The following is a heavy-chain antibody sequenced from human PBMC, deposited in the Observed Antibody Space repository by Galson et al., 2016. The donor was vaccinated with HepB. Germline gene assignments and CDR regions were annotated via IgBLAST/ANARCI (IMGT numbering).Heavy chain of an antibody. V-gene: IGHV3-7*03. CDR1: GFTFSNSW. D-gene: IGHD2-15*01. CDR2: INDDGSHK. Sequence: SLRLSCAASGFTFSNSWMRWVRQAPGKGLEWVASINDDGSHKYYVDSVKGRFTVSTDSAKNSMYLQMNSLRVEDPAVYYCAVGVGLGPGLPGYYYYMDVWGKGTTVTVSS. J-gene: IGHJ6*03. CDR3: AVGVGLGPGLPGYYYYMDV.